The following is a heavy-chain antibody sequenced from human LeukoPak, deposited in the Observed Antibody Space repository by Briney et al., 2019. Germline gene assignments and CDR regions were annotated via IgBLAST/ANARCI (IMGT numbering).Heavy chain of an antibody. D-gene: IGHD4-17*01. V-gene: IGHV1-46*01. CDR1: GYTFTSYF. Sequence: ASVKVSCKASGYTFTSYFMHWVRQAPGQGLDWMGIINPSGGSTSYAQKFQGRVTMTRDTSTSTVYMELSSLRSEDTAVYYCARDSADYGDYDCWGQGTLVTVSS. J-gene: IGHJ4*02. CDR3: ARDSADYGDYDC. CDR2: INPSGGST.